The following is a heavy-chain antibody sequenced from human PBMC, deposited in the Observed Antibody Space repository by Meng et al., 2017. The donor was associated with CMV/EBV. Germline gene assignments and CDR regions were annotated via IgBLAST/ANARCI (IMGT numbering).Heavy chain of an antibody. V-gene: IGHV3-11*01. CDR1: GFTFSYYY. J-gene: IGHJ4*02. Sequence: SLKISCAASGFTFSYYYMSWIRQAPGKGLEWVSYISSSGSTIYHADSVKGRFTISRDNAKNSLYLQMNSLRAEDTAVYYCARTPHDFWSGYYFDYWGQGTLVTVSS. D-gene: IGHD3-3*01. CDR3: ARTPHDFWSGYYFDY. CDR2: ISSSGSTI.